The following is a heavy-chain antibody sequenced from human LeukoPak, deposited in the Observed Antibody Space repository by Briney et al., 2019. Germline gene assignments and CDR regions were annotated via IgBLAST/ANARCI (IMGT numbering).Heavy chain of an antibody. J-gene: IGHJ4*02. CDR1: GFTFDVYV. Sequence: PGISLTLSCTASGFTFDVYVMHWLRHAPGKGREGVRGICWNSGSIVHTDPEKGRFTISRDNAKNSLYLQKNSLRAEDTALYYCAKGSRDGEYCDGDSFGYWGQGTLVTVSS. V-gene: IGHV3-9*01. CDR2: ICWNSGSI. D-gene: IGHD5-24*01. CDR3: AKGSRDGEYCDGDSFGY.